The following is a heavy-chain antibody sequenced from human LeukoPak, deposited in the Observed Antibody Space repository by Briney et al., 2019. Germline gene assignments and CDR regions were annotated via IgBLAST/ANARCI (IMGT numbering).Heavy chain of an antibody. CDR1: GYTFTGYY. V-gene: IGHV1-2*02. J-gene: IGHJ3*02. Sequence: ASVKVSCKASGYTFTGYYMHWVRQAPGQGLEWMGWINPNSGGTNYAQKFQGRVTMTRDTSISTAYMELSRLRSDDTAVYYCARGGYSYDFWSGSNAFDIWGQGTMVTVSS. D-gene: IGHD3-3*01. CDR3: ARGGYSYDFWSGSNAFDI. CDR2: INPNSGGT.